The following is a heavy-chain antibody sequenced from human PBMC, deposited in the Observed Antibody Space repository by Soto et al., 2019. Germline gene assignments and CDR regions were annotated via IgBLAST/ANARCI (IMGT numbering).Heavy chain of an antibody. V-gene: IGHV3-30*18. CDR2: ISYDGRNK. CDR1: GFSFSTYD. J-gene: IGHJ6*02. CDR3: AKDDYGMDV. Sequence: QVQLVESGGGVVQPGRSLRLSCAASGFSFSTYDMHWVRQAPGKGLEWVAVISYDGRNKYNADSVKGRFTISRDNSMNAVYLQMNSLRAEDTGLYYCAKDDYGMDVWGQGTTVTVSS.